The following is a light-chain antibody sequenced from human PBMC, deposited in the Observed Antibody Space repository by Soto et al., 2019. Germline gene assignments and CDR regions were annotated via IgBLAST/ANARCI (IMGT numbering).Light chain of an antibody. CDR1: QSVSSSY. V-gene: IGKV3-20*01. CDR3: QQYGNSPWT. Sequence: EVVLTQSPGTLALSRRERATLSCRASQSVSSSYLAWYQHRPGQAPRLLIFGASSRATGIPDRFSGTGSGTDFTLTISRLEPEDFAVYYCQQYGNSPWTFGQGTKVDIK. J-gene: IGKJ1*01. CDR2: GAS.